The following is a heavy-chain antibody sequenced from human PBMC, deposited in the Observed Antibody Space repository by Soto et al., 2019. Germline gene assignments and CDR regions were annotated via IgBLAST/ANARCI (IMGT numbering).Heavy chain of an antibody. V-gene: IGHV1-46*03. J-gene: IGHJ6*03. Sequence: ASVKVSFKASGYTFTSYYMHWVRQAPGQGLEWMGIINPSGGSTSYAQKFQGRVTMTRDTSTSTVYMELSSLRSEDTAVYYCARDGGYCSSTSCYGETYYYYYMDVWGEGTTVTVSS. D-gene: IGHD2-2*01. CDR1: GYTFTSYY. CDR2: INPSGGST. CDR3: ARDGGYCSSTSCYGETYYYYYMDV.